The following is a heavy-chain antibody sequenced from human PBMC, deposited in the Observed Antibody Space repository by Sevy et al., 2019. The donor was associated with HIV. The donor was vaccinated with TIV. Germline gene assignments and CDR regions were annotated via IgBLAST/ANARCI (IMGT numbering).Heavy chain of an antibody. CDR2: ISYDANAK. CDR3: ASPLHYYDSPSAY. V-gene: IGHV3-30-3*01. CDR1: GFTFSSYA. J-gene: IGHJ4*02. D-gene: IGHD3-22*01. Sequence: GGSLRLSCAAPGFTFSSYAMHWVRQAPGKGLEAVAVISYDANAKFYADSVKGRFTISRDNSKNTLDLQMNSLRTEDTAVYYCASPLHYYDSPSAYWGQGTQVTVSS.